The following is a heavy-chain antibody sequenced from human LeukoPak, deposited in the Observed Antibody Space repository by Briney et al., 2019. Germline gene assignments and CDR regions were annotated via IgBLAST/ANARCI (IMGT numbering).Heavy chain of an antibody. CDR3: ARERAAVAAAGTRWFDP. CDR1: GFTFSSYA. Sequence: PGGSLRLSCAASGFTFSSYAMSWVRQAPGKGLEWVSAISGSGGNTYYADSVKGRFTISRDNSKNTLYLQMNSLRAEDTAVYYCARERAAVAAAGTRWFDPWGQGTLVTVSS. D-gene: IGHD6-13*01. J-gene: IGHJ5*02. V-gene: IGHV3-23*01. CDR2: ISGSGGNT.